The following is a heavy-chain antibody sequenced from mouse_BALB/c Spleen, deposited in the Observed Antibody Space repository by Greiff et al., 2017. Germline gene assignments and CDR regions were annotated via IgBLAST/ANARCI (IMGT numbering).Heavy chain of an antibody. CDR3: ARTTVVSYYFDY. V-gene: IGHV5-9-4*01. CDR1: GFTFSSYA. J-gene: IGHJ2*01. CDR2: ISSGGSYT. D-gene: IGHD1-1*01. Sequence: EVKLMESGGGLVKPGGSLKLSCAASGFTFSSYAMSWVRQSPEKRLEWVAEISSGGSYTYYPDTVTGRFTISRDNAKNTLYLEMSSLRSEDTAMYYCARTTVVSYYFDYWGQGTTLTVSS.